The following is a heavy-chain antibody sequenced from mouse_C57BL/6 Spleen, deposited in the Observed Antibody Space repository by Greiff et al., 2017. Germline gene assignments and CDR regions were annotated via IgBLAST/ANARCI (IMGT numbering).Heavy chain of an antibody. CDR3: ARHEGRFSYYGSSYGY. CDR2: FYPGSGSI. J-gene: IGHJ2*01. D-gene: IGHD1-1*01. V-gene: IGHV1-62-2*01. Sequence: QVQLKQSGAELVKPGASVKLSCKASGYTFTEYTIHWVKQRSGQGLEWIGWFYPGSGSIKYNEKFKDKATLTADKSSSTVYMELSRLTSEDSAVYFCARHEGRFSYYGSSYGYWGQGTTLTVSS. CDR1: GYTFTEYT.